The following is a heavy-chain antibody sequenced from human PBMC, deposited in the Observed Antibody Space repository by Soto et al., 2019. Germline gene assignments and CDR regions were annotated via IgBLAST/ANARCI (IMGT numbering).Heavy chain of an antibody. V-gene: IGHV4-31*03. Sequence: QVQLTESGPGLVKPSQTLSLTCTVSGGSISGGYYWSWIRQHPGKGLEWIGYIYDSGSTYYDSSLKRRVTLSVDTSKYQCSLKLSSMTAAATADYYCARAKGRSYFYHCGQGTMVTVSS. CDR1: GGSISGGYY. CDR2: IYDSGST. J-gene: IGHJ4*02. CDR3: ARAKGRSYFYH.